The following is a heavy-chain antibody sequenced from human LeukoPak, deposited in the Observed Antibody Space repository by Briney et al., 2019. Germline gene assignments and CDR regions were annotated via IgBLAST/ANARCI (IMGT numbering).Heavy chain of an antibody. Sequence: SETLSLTCTVSGGSISSGSYYWSWIGQPAGKGLEWIGRIYTSGSTNYNPSLKSRVTISVDTSKNQFSLKLSSVPAADTAVYYCAARYYYGSGSGWFDPWGQGTLVTVSS. V-gene: IGHV4-61*02. CDR1: GGSISSGSYY. J-gene: IGHJ5*02. CDR2: IYTSGST. D-gene: IGHD3-10*01. CDR3: AARYYYGSGSGWFDP.